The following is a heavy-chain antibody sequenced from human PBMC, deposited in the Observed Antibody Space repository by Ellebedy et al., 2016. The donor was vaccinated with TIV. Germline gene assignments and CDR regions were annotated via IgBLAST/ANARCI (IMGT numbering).Heavy chain of an antibody. J-gene: IGHJ4*02. CDR3: ARGCSSTSCRDY. Sequence: GESLKISXAASGFTFSSYSMNWVRQAPGKGLEWVSSISSSSSYIYYADSVKGRFTISRDNAKNSLYLQMNSLRAEDTAVYYCARGCSSTSCRDYWGQGTLVTVSS. CDR2: ISSSSSYI. D-gene: IGHD2-2*01. CDR1: GFTFSSYS. V-gene: IGHV3-21*01.